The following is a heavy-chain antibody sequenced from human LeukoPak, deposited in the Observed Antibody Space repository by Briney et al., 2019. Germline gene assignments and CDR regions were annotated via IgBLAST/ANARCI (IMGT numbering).Heavy chain of an antibody. D-gene: IGHD6-13*01. Sequence: GASVKVSCKASGYTFTSYGISWVRQAPGQGLEWMGWISAYNGNTNYAQKLQGRVTMTTDTSTSTAYMELRSLRSDDTAVYYCARVTDSSSWYPPFDYWGQGTLVTVSS. CDR3: ARVTDSSSWYPPFDY. CDR2: ISAYNGNT. V-gene: IGHV1-18*01. CDR1: GYTFTSYG. J-gene: IGHJ4*02.